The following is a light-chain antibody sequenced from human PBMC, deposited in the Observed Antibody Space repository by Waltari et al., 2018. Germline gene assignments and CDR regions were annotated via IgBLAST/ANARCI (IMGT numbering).Light chain of an antibody. Sequence: DIVMTQSPDSLAVTLGERATINCKSCQSVSYTASNKYYLAWYQQKPGQPPKLIIYWASIRESGVPDRFSGSGSGTDFTLTISRLQAEDVAVYYCQQYYTAPLTCGGGTKVDI. V-gene: IGKV4-1*01. CDR3: QQYYTAPLT. CDR2: WAS. CDR1: QSVSYTASNKYY. J-gene: IGKJ4*01.